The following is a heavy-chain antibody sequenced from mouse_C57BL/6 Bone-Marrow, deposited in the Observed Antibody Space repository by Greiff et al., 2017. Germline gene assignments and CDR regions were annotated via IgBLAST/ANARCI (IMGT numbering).Heavy chain of an antibody. D-gene: IGHD2-1*01. CDR3: ARHYGNYQLYFDV. CDR2: ILPSIGRT. CDR1: DSEVFPIAY. Sequence: VQLQESGSELRSPGSSVKLSCKDFDSEVFPIAYMSWVRQKPGHGFEWIGGILPSIGRTIYGEKFEDKATLDADTLSNTAYLELNSLTSEDSAIYYCARHYGNYQLYFDVWGTGTTVTVSS. J-gene: IGHJ1*03. V-gene: IGHV15-2*01.